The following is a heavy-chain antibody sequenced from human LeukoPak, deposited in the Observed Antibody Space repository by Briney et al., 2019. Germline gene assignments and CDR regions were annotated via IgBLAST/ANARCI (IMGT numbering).Heavy chain of an antibody. Sequence: GGSLRLSCEVSGFTFSSYNMNWVRQAPGKGLEWVSSISASSSYVYYADSVKGRFTISRDNAKNTLYLQMNSLRAEDTAVYYCAKGGKWDVTPFDYWGQGTLVTVSS. CDR1: GFTFSSYN. CDR3: AKGGKWDVTPFDY. J-gene: IGHJ4*02. CDR2: ISASSSYV. D-gene: IGHD1-26*01. V-gene: IGHV3-21*04.